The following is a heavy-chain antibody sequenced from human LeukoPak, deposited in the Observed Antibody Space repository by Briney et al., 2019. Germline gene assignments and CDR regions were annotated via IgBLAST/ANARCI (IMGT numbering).Heavy chain of an antibody. CDR3: AKDCHYYDSSGYYLDY. D-gene: IGHD3-22*01. Sequence: PGGSLRLSCAASGFTFSSYGMHWVRQAPGKGLEWVAFIRYDGSNKYYADSVKGRFTISRDNSKNTLYLQMNSLRAEDTAVYYCAKDCHYYDSSGYYLDYWGQGTLVTVSS. CDR2: IRYDGSNK. CDR1: GFTFSSYG. J-gene: IGHJ4*02. V-gene: IGHV3-30*02.